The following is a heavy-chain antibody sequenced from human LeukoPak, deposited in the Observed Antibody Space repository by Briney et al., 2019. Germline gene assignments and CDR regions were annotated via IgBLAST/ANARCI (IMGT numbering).Heavy chain of an antibody. Sequence: IPSETLSLTCAVYGGSFSGYYWSWIRQPPGKGLEWIGEINHSGSTNYNPSLKSRVTISVDTSKNQFSLKLSSVTAADTAVYYCARGISGYYDFWSGRAGPAFDIWGQGTMVTVSS. CDR1: GGSFSGYY. CDR3: ARGISGYYDFWSGRAGPAFDI. V-gene: IGHV4-34*01. J-gene: IGHJ3*02. CDR2: INHSGST. D-gene: IGHD3-3*01.